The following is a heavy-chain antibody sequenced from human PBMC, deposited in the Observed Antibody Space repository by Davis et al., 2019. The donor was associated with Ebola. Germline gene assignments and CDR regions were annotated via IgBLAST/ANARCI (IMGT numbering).Heavy chain of an antibody. CDR2: INSDGTIT. CDR1: GFTFSAYG. Sequence: ESLKIPCAASGFTFSAYGMNWVRQAPGTGLEWVSRINSDGTITNYADSVKGRFTISRDNAKNTLYLQMSGLRAEDTALYYCARVATDWFDPWGQGTRVTVSS. CDR3: ARVATDWFDP. J-gene: IGHJ5*02. V-gene: IGHV3-74*01.